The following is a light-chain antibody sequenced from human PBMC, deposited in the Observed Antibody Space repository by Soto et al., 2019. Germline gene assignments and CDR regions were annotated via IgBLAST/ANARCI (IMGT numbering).Light chain of an antibody. V-gene: IGKV3-15*01. J-gene: IGKJ5*01. CDR1: QSVSSN. CDR2: GAS. CDR3: QQYNNWPIT. Sequence: EIVMTQSPATLSVSPGERVTLSCRASQSVSSNLGWSQQKPGQAPRLRSEGASTRATGIPARGSGSGAGTECTRTSSSLQSEDCAVYYCQQYNNWPITVGQGTRLEIK.